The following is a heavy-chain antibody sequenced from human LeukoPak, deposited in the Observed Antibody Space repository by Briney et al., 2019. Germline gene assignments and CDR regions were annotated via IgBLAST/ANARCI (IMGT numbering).Heavy chain of an antibody. CDR3: ARHTVDPYSGSHYLDY. D-gene: IGHD1-26*01. Sequence: ADTLSLTCTLSAGSITSYYWSWIRQPPGEGLEWVGYIYTSGSTNFNPSLKSRVTIAVDTSKNQFSLKRSSGTAADTAVNYCARHTVDPYSGSHYLDYWGEGTLVTVSS. CDR1: AGSITSYY. J-gene: IGHJ4*02. CDR2: IYTSGST. V-gene: IGHV4-4*09.